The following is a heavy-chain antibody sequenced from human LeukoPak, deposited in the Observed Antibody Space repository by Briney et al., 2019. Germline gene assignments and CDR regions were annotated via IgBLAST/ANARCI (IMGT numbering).Heavy chain of an antibody. CDR2: IKQDGSEK. CDR1: GFTFSSYW. D-gene: IGHD1-26*01. V-gene: IGHV3-7*04. CDR3: AGGKVGATPFDY. Sequence: GGSLRLSCAASGFTFSSYWMSWVRQAPGKGLEWVANIKQDGSEKYYVDSVKGRFTISRDNAKNSLYLQMNSLRAEDTAVCYCAGGKVGATPFDYWGQGTLVTVSS. J-gene: IGHJ4*02.